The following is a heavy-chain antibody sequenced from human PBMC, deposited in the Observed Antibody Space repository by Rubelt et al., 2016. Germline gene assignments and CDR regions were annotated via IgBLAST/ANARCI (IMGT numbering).Heavy chain of an antibody. Sequence: KESGPTLVKPTQTLTLTCTFSGFSLITSGVGVGWIRQPPGKGLEWIGNTYYGGSTFYNPSLKSRVTISIDTSKNQFSLKLYSVTAADTAVYYCATITVGYCSGNDCKDFWGQGTLVTVSS. D-gene: IGHD2-15*01. CDR1: GFSLITSGVG. CDR3: ATITVGYCSGNDCKDF. V-gene: IGHV4-39*01. J-gene: IGHJ4*02. CDR2: TYYGGST.